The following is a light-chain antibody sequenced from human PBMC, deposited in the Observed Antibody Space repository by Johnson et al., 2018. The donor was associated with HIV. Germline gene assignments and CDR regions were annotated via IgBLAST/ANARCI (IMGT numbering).Light chain of an antibody. V-gene: IGLV1-51*02. Sequence: HSVLSQPPSVSAAPGQKVTISCSGSSSNIGNNYISWYQLLPGTPPKLLIFKNNELPSGIPDRFSASKSGTSAPLGITGPQSEDEGAYYCGTWHTSLSGGGVFGTGTKVTVL. J-gene: IGLJ1*01. CDR2: KNN. CDR3: GTWHTSLSGGGV. CDR1: SSNIGNNY.